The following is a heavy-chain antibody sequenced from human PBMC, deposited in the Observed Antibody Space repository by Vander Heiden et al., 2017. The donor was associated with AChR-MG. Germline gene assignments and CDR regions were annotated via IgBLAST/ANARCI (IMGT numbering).Heavy chain of an antibody. D-gene: IGHD2-15*01. J-gene: IGHJ4*02. Sequence: QVQLVESGGGVVQSGTCLRLSCAAPGITLTSYDMHWVRQAPGMGLEGVTVISNDGSNKYYADSVKGRFTISRDNSKNTLDLQMNSLRPEDTAVYYCAKDKEDCSGGRCYVLGSTFDYWGQGPLVTVSS. CDR3: AKDKEDCSGGRCYVLGSTFDY. CDR1: GITLTSYD. CDR2: ISNDGSNK. V-gene: IGHV3-30*18.